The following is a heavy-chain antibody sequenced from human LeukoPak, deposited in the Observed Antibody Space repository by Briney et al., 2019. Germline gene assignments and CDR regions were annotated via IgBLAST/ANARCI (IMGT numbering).Heavy chain of an antibody. J-gene: IGHJ4*02. CDR3: AKEGGTGTRFDY. V-gene: IGHV3-23*01. CDR2: ISGSGTGT. D-gene: IGHD1-7*01. CDR1: GFTFSSPA. Sequence: GGSLRLSCAASGFTFSSPAMSWVRQAPGKGLYWVSAISGSGTGTYYADSVKGRFTTSRDNSKNTLYLQMNSLRAEDTAVYYCAKEGGTGTRFDYWGQGTLVTVSS.